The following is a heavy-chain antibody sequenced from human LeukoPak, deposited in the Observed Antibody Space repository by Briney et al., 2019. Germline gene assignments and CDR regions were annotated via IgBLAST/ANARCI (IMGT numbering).Heavy chain of an antibody. CDR3: ARGEGGYCSGGSCYVPRKANWFDP. J-gene: IGHJ5*02. CDR1: GYTFTSYD. V-gene: IGHV1-8*03. CDR2: MNVNSGNT. D-gene: IGHD2-15*01. Sequence: ASVKVSCKASGYTFTSYDINWVRQATGQGLEWMGWMNVNSGNTGYAQKFQGRVTITRNTSISTAYMELSSLRSEDTAVYYCARGEGGYCSGGSCYVPRKANWFDPWGQGTLVTVSS.